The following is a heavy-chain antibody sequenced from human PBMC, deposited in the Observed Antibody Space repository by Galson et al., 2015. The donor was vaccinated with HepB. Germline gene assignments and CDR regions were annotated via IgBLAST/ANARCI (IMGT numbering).Heavy chain of an antibody. D-gene: IGHD2-21*02. V-gene: IGHV3-11*01. CDR1: DYY. CDR3: ARMTDDAFDM. CDR2: ISSGGTYI. J-gene: IGHJ3*02. Sequence: DYYWSWIRQHPGKGLEWVSYISSGGTYIYYADSLKGRFTISRDNAKNSLYLQMNSLRAEDTAMYHCARMTDDAFDMWGQGTMVTVTS.